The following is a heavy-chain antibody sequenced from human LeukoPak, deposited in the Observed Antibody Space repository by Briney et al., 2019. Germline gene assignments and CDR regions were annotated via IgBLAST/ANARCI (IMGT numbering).Heavy chain of an antibody. Sequence: PGGSLKLSCAASGFSFRSYAMNWVRQAPGKGLEWVSSISGSGGDTYYADSVKGRFTIFRDNSKNTLYLQMNSLRAEDTAVYFCAKDDYYESSGYSYFDYWGQGTLVTVSS. CDR2: ISGSGGDT. CDR3: AKDDYYESSGYSYFDY. V-gene: IGHV3-23*01. D-gene: IGHD3-22*01. J-gene: IGHJ4*02. CDR1: GFSFRSYA.